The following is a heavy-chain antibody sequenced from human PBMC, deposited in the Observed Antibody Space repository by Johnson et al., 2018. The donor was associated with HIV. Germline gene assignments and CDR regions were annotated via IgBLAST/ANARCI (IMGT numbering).Heavy chain of an antibody. V-gene: IGHV3-30*02. CDR3: ARRRYSGWYSERCAFDI. Sequence: QVQLVESGGGVVQPGGFLRLSCAASAFTFSSYGMHWVRQAPGKGLEWVAFIRYDGSNKYYADSVKGRFTISRDNSKNTLYLQMNSLRAEDTAVYYCARRRYSGWYSERCAFDIWGQGTMVTVSS. CDR2: IRYDGSNK. J-gene: IGHJ3*02. D-gene: IGHD6-19*01. CDR1: AFTFSSYG.